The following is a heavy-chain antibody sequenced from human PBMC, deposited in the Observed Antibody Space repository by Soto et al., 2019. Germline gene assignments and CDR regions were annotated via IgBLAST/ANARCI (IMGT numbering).Heavy chain of an antibody. J-gene: IGHJ6*02. CDR2: SSYGGIT. V-gene: IGHV4-59*08. Sequence: SETLSLTCSVSGGSISDYYWSWIRQSPEKGLEYIAYSSYGGITNLNGALNGRLIISIDTSKNQFSLKVGSVTAADTAVYYCASSSLYGMDVWGQGTTVTVSS. CDR1: GGSISDYY. CDR3: ASSSLYGMDV.